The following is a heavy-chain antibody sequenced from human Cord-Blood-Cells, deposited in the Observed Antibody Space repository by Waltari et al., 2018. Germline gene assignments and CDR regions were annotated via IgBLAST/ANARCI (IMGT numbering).Heavy chain of an antibody. CDR2: ISSISSYI. J-gene: IGHJ3*02. CDR1: GFTFSSYS. V-gene: IGHV3-21*01. CDR3: AAERYSSSSDAFDI. Sequence: EVQLVESGGGLVKPGGSLRLSCAASGFTFSSYSMIWVRQAPGKGLEWVSSISSISSYIYYADSVKGRFTISRDNAKNSLYLQMNSLRAEDTAVYYCAAERYSSSSDAFDIWGQGTMVTVSS. D-gene: IGHD6-6*01.